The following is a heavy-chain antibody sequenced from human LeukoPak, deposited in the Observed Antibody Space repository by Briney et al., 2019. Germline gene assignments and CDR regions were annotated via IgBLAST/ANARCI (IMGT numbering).Heavy chain of an antibody. D-gene: IGHD4-17*01. V-gene: IGHV3-64*01. CDR2: ISKNGDST. J-gene: IGHJ1*01. CDR1: GFTFSSYA. CDR3: ARLDYGAKFSKP. Sequence: PGGSLRLSCAASGFTFSSYAMHWVRQAPGKGLEYVAAISKNGDSTYHAISVKGRFTISRDNSKNTLYLQMGSLRPEDMAVYYCARLDYGAKFSKPGGKGPVVTVSS.